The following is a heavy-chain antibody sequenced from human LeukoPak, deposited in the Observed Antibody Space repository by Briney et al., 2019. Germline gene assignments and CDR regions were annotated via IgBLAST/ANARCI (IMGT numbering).Heavy chain of an antibody. D-gene: IGHD6-19*01. J-gene: IGHJ4*02. CDR1: GYTFTSYG. V-gene: IGHV1-18*01. CDR3: ARDRAVAGHFDY. Sequence: ASVKVSCKASGYTFTSYGISWVRQAPGQGLEWMGWISAYNGNTTYAQKLQGRVTMTTDTSTSTAYMELRSLGSDDTAVYYCARDRAVAGHFDYWGQGTLVTVSS. CDR2: ISAYNGNT.